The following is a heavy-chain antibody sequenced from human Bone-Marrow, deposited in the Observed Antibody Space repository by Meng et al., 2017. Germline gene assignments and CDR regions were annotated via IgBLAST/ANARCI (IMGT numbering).Heavy chain of an antibody. V-gene: IGHV3-30*01. CDR1: GFTFSSYA. Sequence: GESLKISCAASGFTFSSYAMHWVRQAPGKGLEWVAVISYDGSNKYYADSVKGRFTISRDNSKNTLYLQMNSLRAEDTAVYYCARDTYDFWSGYFDYWGQGTLGTVSS. CDR3: ARDTYDFWSGYFDY. CDR2: ISYDGSNK. D-gene: IGHD3-3*01. J-gene: IGHJ4*02.